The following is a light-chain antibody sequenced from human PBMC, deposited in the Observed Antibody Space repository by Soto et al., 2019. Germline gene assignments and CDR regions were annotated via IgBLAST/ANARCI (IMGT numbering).Light chain of an antibody. CDR2: GAS. CDR1: QSVSSN. J-gene: IGKJ5*01. CDR3: QQYNDWLSIT. Sequence: EIVMTQSPDTLSASVGDRATLSCRASQSVSSNLAWYQQKPGQAPRLLIHGASTRATGIPARFRGSGSGTEFTLTISSLQSEDFGVYYCQQYNDWLSITFGQGTRLEIK. V-gene: IGKV3-15*01.